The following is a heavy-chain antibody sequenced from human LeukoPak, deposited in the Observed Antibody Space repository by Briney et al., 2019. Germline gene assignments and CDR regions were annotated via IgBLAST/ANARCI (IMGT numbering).Heavy chain of an antibody. Sequence: SETLSLTCTVSGGSVRSGGYYWSWIRQPPGKGLEWIGYIYYSGTTNYTPSLKSRVAISVDTSKNQFSLKLSSVTAADTAVYYCARDCGGDCYSGGYYFDYWGQGTLVTVSS. V-gene: IGHV4-61*08. CDR3: ARDCGGDCYSGGYYFDY. CDR1: GGSVRSGGYY. D-gene: IGHD2-21*02. CDR2: IYYSGTT. J-gene: IGHJ4*02.